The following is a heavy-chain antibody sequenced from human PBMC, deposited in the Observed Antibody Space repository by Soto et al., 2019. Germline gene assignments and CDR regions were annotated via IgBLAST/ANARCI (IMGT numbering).Heavy chain of an antibody. J-gene: IGHJ2*01. D-gene: IGHD2-15*01. V-gene: IGHV3-30-3*01. CDR2: ISYDGSNK. CDR1: GFTFSSYA. CDR3: AGTYCGGSCEHWYFDL. Sequence: GSLRLSCAASGFTFSSYAMHWVRQAPGKGLEWVAVISYDGSNKYYADSVRGRFTISRDNSKNTLYLQMNSLRAEDTAVYYCAGTYCGGSCEHWYFDLWGRGTLVTVSS.